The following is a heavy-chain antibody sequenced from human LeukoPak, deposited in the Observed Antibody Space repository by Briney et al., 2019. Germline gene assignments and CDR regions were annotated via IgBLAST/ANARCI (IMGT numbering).Heavy chain of an antibody. V-gene: IGHV4-39*07. CDR2: IYYSGST. CDR3: AARGGAVAGTDY. Sequence: SETLSLTCTVSGGSISSSGYYWSWIRQPPGKGLEWIGTIYYSGSTYYNPSLKSRVTISVDTSKNQFSLKLSSVTAADTAVYYCAARGGAVAGTDYWGQGTLVTVSS. J-gene: IGHJ4*02. D-gene: IGHD6-19*01. CDR1: GGSISSSGYY.